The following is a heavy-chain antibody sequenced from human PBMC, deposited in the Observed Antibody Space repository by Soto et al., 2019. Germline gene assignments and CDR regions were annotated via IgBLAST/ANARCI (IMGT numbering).Heavy chain of an antibody. V-gene: IGHV3-30-3*01. Sequence: QVQLVESGGGVVQPGRSLRLSCSASGFTFCDYAINWVRQAPGKGLAWVASISGDGINKYIADSVKGRFIISRDNSKNTVLLQMSSLGPEDTAVYYCASRLTPSVTAMGYWGQGTLVTVSS. CDR3: ASRLTPSVTAMGY. CDR2: ISGDGINK. J-gene: IGHJ4*02. D-gene: IGHD2-21*02. CDR1: GFTFCDYA.